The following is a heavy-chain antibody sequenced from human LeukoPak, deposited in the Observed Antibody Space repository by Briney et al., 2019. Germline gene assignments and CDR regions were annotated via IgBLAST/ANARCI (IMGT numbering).Heavy chain of an antibody. J-gene: IGHJ4*02. Sequence: PGGSLRLSCAASGFTFSSYATSWVRQAPGKGLEWVSAISGSGGSTYYADSVKGRFTISRDNSKNTLYLQMNSLRAEDTAVYYCAKDRTMIVVADYWGQGTLVTVSS. CDR3: AKDRTMIVVADY. CDR2: ISGSGGST. D-gene: IGHD3-22*01. CDR1: GFTFSSYA. V-gene: IGHV3-23*01.